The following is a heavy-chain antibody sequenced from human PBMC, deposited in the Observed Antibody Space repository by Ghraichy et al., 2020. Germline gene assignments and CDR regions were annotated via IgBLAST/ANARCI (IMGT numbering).Heavy chain of an antibody. J-gene: IGHJ4*02. D-gene: IGHD6-25*01. CDR2: IDRNGAAT. CDR1: GFTFGTYA. V-gene: IGHV3-23*01. Sequence: GALRLSCAASGFTFGTYAMSWGRQAPGGGLEWVSDIDRNGAATHYANSVKGRFTISRDNSKNTLYLQMNSLRVDDTAVNYCAKDWRLDYWGQGTLVTVSS. CDR3: AKDWRLDY.